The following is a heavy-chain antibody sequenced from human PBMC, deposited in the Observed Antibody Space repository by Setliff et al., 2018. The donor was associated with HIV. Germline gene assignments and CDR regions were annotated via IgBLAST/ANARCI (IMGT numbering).Heavy chain of an antibody. Sequence: ASVKVSCKASGYSFINYGISWVRQAPGQGLEWMGWISAYNGNTNYAPRLLGRVTMTTDTSTSTAYMELRSLSSDDTAVYYCARARLQGIVTAVGPRDNCLDPWSQGTRVTVS. CDR2: ISAYNGNT. D-gene: IGHD1-26*01. CDR1: GYSFINYG. CDR3: ARARLQGIVTAVGPRDNCLDP. V-gene: IGHV1-18*01. J-gene: IGHJ5*02.